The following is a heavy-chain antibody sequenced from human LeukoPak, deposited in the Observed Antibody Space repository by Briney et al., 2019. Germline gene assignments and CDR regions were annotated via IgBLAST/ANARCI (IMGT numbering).Heavy chain of an antibody. CDR2: INDGGST. J-gene: IGHJ5*02. Sequence: SETLSLTCTVSNASISSNTYYRAWLRQPPGTGLEYLGSINDGGSTYYNPSLKSRVTISVDTSKHQFSLKLSSVTTADTAVYYCARDQRYSSHQFDPWGQGTLVTVSS. V-gene: IGHV4-39*07. CDR1: NASISSNTYY. CDR3: ARDQRYSSHQFDP. D-gene: IGHD6-19*01.